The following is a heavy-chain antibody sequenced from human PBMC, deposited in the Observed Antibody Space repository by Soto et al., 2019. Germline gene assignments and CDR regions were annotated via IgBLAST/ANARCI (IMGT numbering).Heavy chain of an antibody. CDR1: GVSITSYH. CDR3: ARDMYAGYTHYFDP. D-gene: IGHD2-8*01. J-gene: IGHJ5*02. Sequence: PSETLSLTCIVSGVSITSYHWSWIRQLPGGRLEWIAYTSYTGNTTYNNPSKSRVTTSMNTSKNQLSLKWTSMTAADTAVYYCARDMYAGYTHYFDPWGQGTLVTVSS. V-gene: IGHV4-59*01. CDR2: TSYTGNT.